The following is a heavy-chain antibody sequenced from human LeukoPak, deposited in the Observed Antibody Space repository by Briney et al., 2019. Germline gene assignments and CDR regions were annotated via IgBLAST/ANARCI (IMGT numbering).Heavy chain of an antibody. CDR1: GYTFTGYY. CDR2: INPNSGGT. Sequence: ASVKVSCKASGYTFTGYYMHWVRQAPGQGLEWMGWINPNSGGTNYAQKSQGRATMTRDTSISTAYMELSRLRSDDTAAYYCAREPSDYDSSGYYVDYWGQGTLVTVAS. V-gene: IGHV1-2*02. D-gene: IGHD3-22*01. J-gene: IGHJ4*02. CDR3: AREPSDYDSSGYYVDY.